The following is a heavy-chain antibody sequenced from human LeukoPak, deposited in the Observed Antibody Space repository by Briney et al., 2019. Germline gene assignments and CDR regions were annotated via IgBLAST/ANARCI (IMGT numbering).Heavy chain of an antibody. Sequence: GGSLRPSRAASGFAVSRNYMGCVPQAPGKRVEWVSVIYIGGSTYYADSVKGRFTISRDNSKNTLYLQMSSLRAEDTAVYYCARGEGSSSWVVYWGHGDLVTVSS. CDR3: ARGEGSSSWVVY. CDR2: IYIGGST. V-gene: IGHV3-53*01. D-gene: IGHD6-13*01. CDR1: GFAVSRNY. J-gene: IGHJ4*01.